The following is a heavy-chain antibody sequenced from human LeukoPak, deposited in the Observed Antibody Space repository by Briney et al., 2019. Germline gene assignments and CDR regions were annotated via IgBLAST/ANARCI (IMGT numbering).Heavy chain of an antibody. CDR2: IHHSGST. V-gene: IGHV4-38-2*01. J-gene: IGHJ4*02. Sequence: SETLSLTCAVSGYSINSGYYWGWIRQPPGKGLEWINDIHHSGSTNYNPSLKSRVTISVDKSKNQFSLKLSSVTAADTAVYYCTRGFSSKDYWGQGTLVTVSS. CDR1: GYSINSGYY. CDR3: TRGFSSKDY. D-gene: IGHD6-13*01.